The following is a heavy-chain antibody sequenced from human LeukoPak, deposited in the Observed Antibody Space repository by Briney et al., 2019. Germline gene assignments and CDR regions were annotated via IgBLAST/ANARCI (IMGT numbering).Heavy chain of an antibody. J-gene: IGHJ4*02. CDR1: GGPISSGGYS. V-gene: IGHV4-30-2*01. Sequence: SQTLSLTCAVSGGPISSGGYSWSWIRQPPGKGLEWIGYIYHSGSTYYNPSLKSRVTISVDRSKNQFSLKLSSVTAADTAVYYCARGVGAVLRPRGFDYWGQGTLVTVSS. CDR3: ARGVGAVLRPRGFDY. CDR2: IYHSGST. D-gene: IGHD1-26*01.